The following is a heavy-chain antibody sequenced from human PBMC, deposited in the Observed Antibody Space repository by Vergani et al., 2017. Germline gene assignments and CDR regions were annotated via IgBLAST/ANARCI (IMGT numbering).Heavy chain of an antibody. V-gene: IGHV4-59*11. Sequence: QVQLQESGPGLVKSSETLSLTCSVSFDSISNLYCICFRQPPWKGLEWIVSIHYSENTNYNPSLKTRVTISLDTSTNQFSLTLTSVTAADTAVYYCASDTHSGQRADRWGQGILVTVTS. CDR2: IHYSENT. CDR1: FDSISNLY. J-gene: IGHJ5*02. CDR3: ASDTHSGQRADR. D-gene: IGHD6-19*01.